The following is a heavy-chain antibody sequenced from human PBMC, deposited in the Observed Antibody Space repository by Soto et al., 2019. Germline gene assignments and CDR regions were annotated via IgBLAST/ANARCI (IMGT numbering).Heavy chain of an antibody. J-gene: IGHJ6*02. CDR3: ARYYYYYGMDV. V-gene: IGHV4-34*01. Sequence: SETLSLTCAVYGGSFSGYYWSWIRQPPGKGLEWIGEINHSGSTNYNPSLKSRVTISVDTSKNQFSLKLSSVTAADTAVYYCARYYYYYGMDVWGQGTTVTVSS. CDR2: INHSGST. CDR1: GGSFSGYY.